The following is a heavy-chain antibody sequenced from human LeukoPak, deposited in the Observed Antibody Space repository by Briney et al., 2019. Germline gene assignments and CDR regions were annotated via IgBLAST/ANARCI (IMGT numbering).Heavy chain of an antibody. CDR2: INHSGST. V-gene: IGHV4-34*01. D-gene: IGHD5-24*01. CDR1: GGSFSGYY. CDR3: ARERRWLQCIDY. J-gene: IGHJ4*02. Sequence: PSETLSLTCAVYGGSFSGYYWSWIRKPPGKGLEWIGEINHSGSTNYNPSLKSRVTISVDTSKNQFSLKLSSVTAADTAVYYCARERRWLQCIDYWGQGTLVTVSS.